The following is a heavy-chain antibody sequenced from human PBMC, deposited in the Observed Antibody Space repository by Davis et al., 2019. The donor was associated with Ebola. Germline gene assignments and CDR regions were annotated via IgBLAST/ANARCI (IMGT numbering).Heavy chain of an antibody. Sequence: SETLSLTCAVYGGSFSGYYWSWIRQPPGKGLEWIGEINHSGSTNYNPPLKSRVTISVDTSKNQFSLKLSSVTAADTAVYYCARGRGMITCGGVRFDYWGQGTLVTVSS. J-gene: IGHJ4*02. V-gene: IGHV4-34*01. CDR1: GGSFSGYY. CDR2: INHSGST. D-gene: IGHD3-16*01. CDR3: ARGRGMITCGGVRFDY.